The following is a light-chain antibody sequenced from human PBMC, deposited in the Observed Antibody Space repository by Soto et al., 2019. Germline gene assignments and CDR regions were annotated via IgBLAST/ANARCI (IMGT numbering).Light chain of an antibody. V-gene: IGKV3-15*01. J-gene: IGKJ5*01. CDR2: GAS. CDR1: QSISDT. CDR3: QQYHNWPIT. Sequence: IVITQSPATLSLPPGGRATLSGRASQSISDTLAWYQQKPGQAPRLLIYGASTRATGFPARFSGSGSGTDFTLTISSLQSEDFAVYYCQQYHNWPITFGQGTRLEIK.